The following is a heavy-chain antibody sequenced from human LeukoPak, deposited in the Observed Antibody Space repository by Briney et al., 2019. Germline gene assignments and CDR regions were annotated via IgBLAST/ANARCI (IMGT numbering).Heavy chain of an antibody. D-gene: IGHD3-3*01. CDR1: GFTFSSYA. Sequence: QSGGSLRLSCAASGFTFSSYAMHWVRQAPGKGLEWVAVISYDGSNKYYADSVKGRFTISRDNSKNTLYLQMNSLRAEDTAVYYCARDAYYDFWSGYYLSTTPPGGPFDYWGQGTLVTVSS. CDR2: ISYDGSNK. V-gene: IGHV3-30-3*01. CDR3: ARDAYYDFWSGYYLSTTPPGGPFDY. J-gene: IGHJ4*02.